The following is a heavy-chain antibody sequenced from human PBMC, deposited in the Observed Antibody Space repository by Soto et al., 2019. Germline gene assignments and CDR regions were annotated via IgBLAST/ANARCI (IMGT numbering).Heavy chain of an antibody. CDR2: INAGNGNT. D-gene: IGHD3-10*02. Sequence: ASVKVSCKASGYTFTSYAMHWVRQAPGQRLEWMGWINAGNGNTKYSQKFQGRVTITRDTSASTAYMELSSLRSEDTAVYYCASDPAMFGDPRYYYYGMDVWGQGTTVTVS. CDR1: GYTFTSYA. J-gene: IGHJ6*02. V-gene: IGHV1-3*01. CDR3: ASDPAMFGDPRYYYYGMDV.